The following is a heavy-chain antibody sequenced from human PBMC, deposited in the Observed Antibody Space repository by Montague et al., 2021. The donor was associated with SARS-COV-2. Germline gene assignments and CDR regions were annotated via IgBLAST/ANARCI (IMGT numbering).Heavy chain of an antibody. V-gene: IGHV3-30*03. Sequence: FLRLSCAASGFTFSYYGMFWVRQAPGKGPEWVAIFSADGRNIYYADSVKGRFTVSRDNSRDTLYLQMNSLRVEDAAMYYCARDLSGRFDLWGQGTLVTVSS. CDR3: ARDLSGRFDL. J-gene: IGHJ5*02. CDR1: GFTFSYYG. CDR2: FSADGRNI.